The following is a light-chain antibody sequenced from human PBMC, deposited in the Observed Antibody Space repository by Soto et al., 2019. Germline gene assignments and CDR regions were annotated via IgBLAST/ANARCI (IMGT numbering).Light chain of an antibody. CDR2: KAS. CDR3: QQYHSFSPT. V-gene: IGKV1-5*03. Sequence: DIQMTQSPSTLPASIGDRVTITCRASQSFSSWLAWYQQKPGKAPKLLIDKASNLESGVPSRFSGSGSGTEFTLTISSLQPDDFATYYCQQYHSFSPTFGQGTKVEIK. CDR1: QSFSSW. J-gene: IGKJ1*01.